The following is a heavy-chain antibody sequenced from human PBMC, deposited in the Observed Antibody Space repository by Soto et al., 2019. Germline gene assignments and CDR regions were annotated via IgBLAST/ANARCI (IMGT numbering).Heavy chain of an antibody. D-gene: IGHD1-1*01. CDR1: GFSLSTYG. Sequence: PGGSLRLSCAASGFSLSTYGVTWVRQAPGKGLEWVSGFSGGSGTTHYADSVKGRSSITRDNSKNTAHLQMNSLRVEDTAIYYCAKWNGYGDYWGQGTLVTVSS. J-gene: IGHJ4*02. CDR2: FSGGSGTT. CDR3: AKWNGYGDY. V-gene: IGHV3-23*01.